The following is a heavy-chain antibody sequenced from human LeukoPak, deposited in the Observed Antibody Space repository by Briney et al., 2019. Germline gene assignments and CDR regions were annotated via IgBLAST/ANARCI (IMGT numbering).Heavy chain of an antibody. CDR2: IYYSGST. CDR1: GGSISSYY. J-gene: IGHJ4*02. CDR3: ARPYDSSGYPYYFDY. D-gene: IGHD3-22*01. Sequence: SETLSLTCTVSGGSISSYYWGWIRQPPGKGLEWIGSIYYSGSTYYNPSLKSRVTISVDTSKNQFSLKLSSVTAADTAVYYCARPYDSSGYPYYFDYWGQGTLVTVSS. V-gene: IGHV4-39*01.